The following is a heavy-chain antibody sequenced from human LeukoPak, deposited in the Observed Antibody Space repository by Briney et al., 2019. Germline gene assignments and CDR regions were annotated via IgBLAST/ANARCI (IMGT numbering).Heavy chain of an antibody. CDR2: ISGSGGST. Sequence: TGGSLRLSCAASGFTFSSYAMSWVRQAPGKGLEWVSAISGSGGSTYYADSVKGRFTISRDNSKNTLYLQMNSLRAEDTAVYYCAKTHYGGSSGGYWGQGTLVTVSS. D-gene: IGHD4-23*01. V-gene: IGHV3-23*01. CDR1: GFTFSSYA. J-gene: IGHJ4*02. CDR3: AKTHYGGSSGGY.